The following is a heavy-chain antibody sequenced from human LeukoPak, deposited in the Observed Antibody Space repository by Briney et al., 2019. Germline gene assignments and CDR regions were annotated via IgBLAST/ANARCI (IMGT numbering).Heavy chain of an antibody. V-gene: IGHV4-30-4*02. CDR2: IYYSGST. CDR1: GGSISSGDYY. CDR3: PRGAGWLIDY. Sequence: SETLSLTCTVSGGSISSGDYYWSWLRQPPGKGLEWIGYIYYSGSTYYNPSLKSRVTISVDTSKNHFSLKLNSVTTADTAVYYCPRGAGWLIDYWGQGILVTVSS. J-gene: IGHJ4*02. D-gene: IGHD3-16*01.